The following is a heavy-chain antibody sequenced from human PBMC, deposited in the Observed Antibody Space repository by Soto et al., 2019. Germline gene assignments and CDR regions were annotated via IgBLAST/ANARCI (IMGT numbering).Heavy chain of an antibody. Sequence: QVQLQESGPGLVKPSQTLSLTCTVSGGSISTVNYWWSWIRQSPDMGLEWIGHIYNGGSTYNNPSLEXRXTXSXXTSKNQLSLTLSSVSAADTAVYYCARAPSGDKVDSWGQGTLVTVSS. CDR2: IYNGGST. J-gene: IGHJ4*02. CDR3: ARAPSGDKVDS. CDR1: GGSISTVNYW. V-gene: IGHV4-30-4*01. D-gene: IGHD7-27*01.